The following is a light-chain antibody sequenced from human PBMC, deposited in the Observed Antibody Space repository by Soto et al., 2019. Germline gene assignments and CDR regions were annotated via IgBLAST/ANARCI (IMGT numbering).Light chain of an antibody. CDR1: SSDVGGYNY. CDR2: EVS. J-gene: IGLJ1*01. V-gene: IGLV2-14*01. Sequence: QSALPQPASVSGSPGQSITISCTGTSSDVGGYNYVSWYQLHPGKAPKLMVYEVSNRPSGVSNRFSGSKSGNTASLTISGLQAEDEADYYCSSYTSSTAYVFGTGTTGTVL. CDR3: SSYTSSTAYV.